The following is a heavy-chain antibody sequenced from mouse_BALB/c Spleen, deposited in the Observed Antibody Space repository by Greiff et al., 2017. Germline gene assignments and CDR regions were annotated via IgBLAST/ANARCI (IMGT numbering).Heavy chain of an antibody. Sequence: EVKVVESGGGLVKPGGSLKLSCAASGFTFSDYYMYWVRQTPEKRLEWVATISDGGSYTYYPDSVKGRFTISRDNAKNNLYLQMSSLKSEDTAMYYCARLITTVEAFDYWGQGTTLTVSS. J-gene: IGHJ2*01. D-gene: IGHD1-1*01. V-gene: IGHV5-4*02. CDR3: ARLITTVEAFDY. CDR2: ISDGGSYT. CDR1: GFTFSDYY.